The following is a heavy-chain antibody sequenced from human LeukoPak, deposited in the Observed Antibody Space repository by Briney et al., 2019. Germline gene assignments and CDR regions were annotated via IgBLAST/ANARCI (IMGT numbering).Heavy chain of an antibody. CDR2: MNPNTGRT. CDR1: RYTFTSYD. CDR3: ARLSQTPDYYSNGGYYYLGY. J-gene: IGHJ4*02. V-gene: IGHV1-8*01. D-gene: IGHD3-22*01. Sequence: ASAKVSCKASRYTFTSYDINWVRETAGQRLEWMGWMNPNTGRTGFAQKFQGRLTMTRDASISTAYMELSSLRSDDTAVYYCARLSQTPDYYSNGGYYYLGYWGQGTPVTVSS.